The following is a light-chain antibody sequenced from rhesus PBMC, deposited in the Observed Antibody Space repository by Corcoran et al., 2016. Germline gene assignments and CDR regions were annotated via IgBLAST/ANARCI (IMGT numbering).Light chain of an antibody. V-gene: IGLV2-11*01. CDR1: SSDIGRYNY. J-gene: IGLJ6*01. Sequence: QSAPNQSSSVTGSLGQSVTISCTGTSSDIGRYNYVSWYRQQPGTTTKLMIYEVNRRPPGVSDRFSGSKSGNTASLTISGLQAEDEGEYFCSSYEASDSFVFGSGTKLTVL. CDR3: SSYEASDSFV. CDR2: EVN.